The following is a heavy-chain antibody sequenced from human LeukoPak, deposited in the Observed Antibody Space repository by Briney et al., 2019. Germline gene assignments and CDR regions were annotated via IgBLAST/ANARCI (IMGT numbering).Heavy chain of an antibody. J-gene: IGHJ4*02. CDR2: ISWNSGSI. Sequence: GGSLRLSCAASGFTFDDYAMHWVRQAPWMGVEWVTGISWNSGSIGYADSVKGRFTISRDNAKNSLYLQMNSLRAEDMALYYCAKDSGGLVGDYFDYWGQGTLVTVSS. CDR3: AKDSGGLVGDYFDY. CDR1: GFTFDDYA. V-gene: IGHV3-9*03. D-gene: IGHD2-8*02.